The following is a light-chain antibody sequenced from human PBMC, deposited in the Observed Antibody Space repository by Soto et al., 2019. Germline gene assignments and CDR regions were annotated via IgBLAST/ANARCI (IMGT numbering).Light chain of an antibody. CDR1: QSVSSSY. V-gene: IGKV3-20*01. J-gene: IGKJ1*01. CDR3: QQYGSSPRT. Sequence: EIVLTQSPGTLSLSPGERATLSCRASQSVSSSYLAWYQQKPGQAPRLLIYGASSRATGIPDRFSGSGSGKDFTLNISRLEAEEFAVYYCQQYGSSPRTFGQGTKVEIK. CDR2: GAS.